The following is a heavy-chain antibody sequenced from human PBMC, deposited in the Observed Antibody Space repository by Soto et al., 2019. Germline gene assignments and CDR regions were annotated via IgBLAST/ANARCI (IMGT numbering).Heavy chain of an antibody. J-gene: IGHJ6*03. D-gene: IGHD3-9*01. CDR1: GYTFTSYD. V-gene: IGHV1-8*01. CDR3: AGGPTHYDILTGYYSNYYYMGV. Sequence: GASVKVSCKASGYTFTSYDINWVRQATGQGLEWMGWMNPNSGNTGYAQKFQGRVTMTRNTSISTAYMELSSLRSEDTAVYYCAGGPTHYDILTGYYSNYYYMGVWGKGTTVTVSS. CDR2: MNPNSGNT.